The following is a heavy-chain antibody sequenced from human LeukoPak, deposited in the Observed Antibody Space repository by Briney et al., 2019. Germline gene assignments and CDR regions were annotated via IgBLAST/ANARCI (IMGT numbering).Heavy chain of an antibody. Sequence: KPSETLSLTCAVYGGSFSGYYWSWIRQPPGKGLEWIGEINHSGSTNYNPSLKSRVTISVDTSKNQFSLKLSSVTAADTAVYYCARDQGSSSWYREYYFDYWGQGTLVTVSS. V-gene: IGHV4-34*01. D-gene: IGHD6-13*01. CDR1: GGSFSGYY. J-gene: IGHJ4*02. CDR2: INHSGST. CDR3: ARDQGSSSWYREYYFDY.